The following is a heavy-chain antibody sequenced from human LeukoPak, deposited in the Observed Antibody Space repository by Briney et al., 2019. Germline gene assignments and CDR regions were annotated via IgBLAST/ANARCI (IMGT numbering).Heavy chain of an antibody. CDR1: GYTFTSYD. CDR3: ARNPRRSAYSRD. Sequence: ASVKVSCKASGYTFTSYDINWVRQATGQGLEWMGWMNPNSGNTGYAQKFQGRVTMTRNTSISTAYMELSSLRSEDTAVYYCARNPRRSAYSRDWGQGTLVTVSS. V-gene: IGHV1-8*01. D-gene: IGHD6-13*01. J-gene: IGHJ4*02. CDR2: MNPNSGNT.